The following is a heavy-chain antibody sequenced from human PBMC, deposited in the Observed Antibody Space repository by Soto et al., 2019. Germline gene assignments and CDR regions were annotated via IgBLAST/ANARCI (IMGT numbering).Heavy chain of an antibody. V-gene: IGHV3-23*01. D-gene: IGHD3-3*01. CDR3: EKENNRRPDIFWSGYYTGGLFHY. J-gene: IGHJ4*02. CDR1: GFTFSSYA. CDR2: ISGSGGST. Sequence: GGSLRLSCAASGFTFSSYAMSWVRQAPGKGLEWVSAISGSGGSTYYADSVKGRFTISRDNSKNTLYLQMNSLRAEDTAVYYCEKENNRRPDIFWSGYYTGGLFHYWGQGTLVTVSS.